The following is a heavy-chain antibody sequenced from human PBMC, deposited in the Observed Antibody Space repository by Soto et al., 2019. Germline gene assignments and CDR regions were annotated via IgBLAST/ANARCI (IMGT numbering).Heavy chain of an antibody. Sequence: PGGSLRLSCAASGFTFSSYAMSWVRQAPGKGLEWVSAISGSGGSTYYADSVKGRFTISRDNSKNTLYLQMNSLRAEDTAVYYCSVHRDFWSGYLFDYWGQGTLVTVSS. V-gene: IGHV3-23*01. D-gene: IGHD3-3*01. CDR2: ISGSGGST. J-gene: IGHJ4*02. CDR1: GFTFSSYA. CDR3: SVHRDFWSGYLFDY.